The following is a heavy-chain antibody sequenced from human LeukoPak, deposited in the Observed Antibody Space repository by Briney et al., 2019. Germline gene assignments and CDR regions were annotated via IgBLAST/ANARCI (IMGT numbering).Heavy chain of an antibody. V-gene: IGHV3-11*04. CDR2: ISSSGSTI. J-gene: IGHJ4*02. Sequence: KTGGSLRLSCAASGFTFSDYYMSWIRQAPGKGLEWVSYISSSGSTIYYADSVKGRFTISRDNAKNSLYLQMNSLRAEDTAVYYCARDPEDSSGYYLGYWGQGTLVTVSS. CDR3: ARDPEDSSGYYLGY. D-gene: IGHD3-22*01. CDR1: GFTFSDYY.